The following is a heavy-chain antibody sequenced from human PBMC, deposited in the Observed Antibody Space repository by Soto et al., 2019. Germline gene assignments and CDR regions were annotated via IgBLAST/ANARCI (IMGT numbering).Heavy chain of an antibody. Sequence: QVPLQESGPRLVRPSGTLSLTCTVSSGSISTANWWSWVRQPPGRGLEWIGEIYHSGSTNYNLSLKSRVTLSVAKSKNQFSRRLSSVTAADTATYYCARRGGGVVLAATTPFDYWGQGTLVTVSS. D-gene: IGHD2-15*01. CDR3: ARRGGGVVLAATTPFDY. CDR2: IYHSGST. J-gene: IGHJ4*02. CDR1: SGSISTANW. V-gene: IGHV4-4*02.